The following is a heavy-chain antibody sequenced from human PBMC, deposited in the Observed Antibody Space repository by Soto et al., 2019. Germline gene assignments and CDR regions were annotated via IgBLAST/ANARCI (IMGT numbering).Heavy chain of an antibody. Sequence: QVQLVQSGAEVKKPGSSVKVSCKASGGTFSSYTISWVRQAPGQGLEWMGRIIPILGIPNYAQKFQGRVTITADKSTSTAYMELSSLTSEDTAVYYCAREIAVAGKTSVVFDIWGQGTMVTVSS. V-gene: IGHV1-69*02. CDR3: AREIAVAGKTSVVFDI. D-gene: IGHD6-19*01. CDR2: IIPILGIP. CDR1: GGTFSSYT. J-gene: IGHJ3*02.